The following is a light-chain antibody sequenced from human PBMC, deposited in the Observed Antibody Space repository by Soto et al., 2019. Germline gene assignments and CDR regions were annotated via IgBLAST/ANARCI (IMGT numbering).Light chain of an antibody. Sequence: QSALTQPASVSGSLGQSITLSCTGTSTDVGGYIYVSWYQQYPGKAPKLIIFEIYNRPSGVSDRFSGSKSGNTASLTISGLQAEDEADYYCSSYTSSRAYVFGIGTKLTVL. CDR1: STDVGGYIY. J-gene: IGLJ1*01. CDR3: SSYTSSRAYV. V-gene: IGLV2-14*01. CDR2: EIY.